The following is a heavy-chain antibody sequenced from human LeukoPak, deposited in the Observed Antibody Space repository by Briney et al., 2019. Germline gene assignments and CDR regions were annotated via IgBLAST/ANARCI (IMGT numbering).Heavy chain of an antibody. V-gene: IGHV3-53*01. D-gene: IGHD6-13*01. CDR2: LYSDGST. Sequence: PGGSLRLSCAASGFTVSSNYVSWLRQAPGKGLEWVSVLYSDGSTYYADSVKGRFTIFRDNSKNTLYLQMNSLRAEDTAVYYCAREYIAAAGTSAPSYYYYGMDVWGQGTTVTVSS. CDR1: GFTVSSNY. CDR3: AREYIAAAGTSAPSYYYYGMDV. J-gene: IGHJ6*02.